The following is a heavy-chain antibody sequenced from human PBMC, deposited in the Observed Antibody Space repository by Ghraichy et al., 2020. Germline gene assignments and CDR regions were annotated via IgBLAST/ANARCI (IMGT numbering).Heavy chain of an antibody. CDR1: GFTFSSYW. J-gene: IGHJ4*02. V-gene: IGHV3-7*01. CDR3: AGDPWAELEANNDY. D-gene: IGHD1-1*01. CDR2: IKQDGSEK. Sequence: ETLSLTCAASGFTFSSYWMSWVRQAPGKGLEWVANIKQDGSEKYYVDSVKGRFTISRDNAKNSLYLQMNSLRAEDTAVYYCAGDPWAELEANNDYWGQGTLVTVSS.